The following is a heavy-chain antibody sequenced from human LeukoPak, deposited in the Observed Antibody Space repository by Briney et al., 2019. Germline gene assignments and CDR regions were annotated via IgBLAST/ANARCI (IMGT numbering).Heavy chain of an antibody. Sequence: PETLSLTCTVSGGSISSSSYYWGWIRQPPGKGLEWIGSIYYSGSTYYNPSLKSRVTISVDTSKNQFSLKLSSVTAADTAVYYCARLGGFYGSGSYYNPHFDYWGQGTLVTVSS. CDR1: GGSISSSSYY. D-gene: IGHD3-10*01. CDR3: ARLGGFYGSGSYYNPHFDY. J-gene: IGHJ4*02. V-gene: IGHV4-39*01. CDR2: IYYSGST.